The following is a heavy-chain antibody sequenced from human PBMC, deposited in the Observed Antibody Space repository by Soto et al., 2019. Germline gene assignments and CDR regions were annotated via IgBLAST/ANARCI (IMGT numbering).Heavy chain of an antibody. CDR2: ISYDGSNK. D-gene: IGHD3-10*01. J-gene: IGHJ4*02. Sequence: VQLVESGGGVVQPGRSLRLSCAASGFTFSSYAMHWVRQAPGKGLEWVAVISYDGSNKYYADSVKGRFTISRDNSKNTLYLQMNSLRAEDTAVYYCARDAGGRVRGIYDYWGQGTLVTVSS. CDR1: GFTFSSYA. V-gene: IGHV3-30-3*01. CDR3: ARDAGGRVRGIYDY.